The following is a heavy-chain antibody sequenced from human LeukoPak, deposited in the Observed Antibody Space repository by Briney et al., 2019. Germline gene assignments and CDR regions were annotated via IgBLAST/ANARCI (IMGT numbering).Heavy chain of an antibody. D-gene: IGHD1-1*01. CDR2: IYHSGST. V-gene: IGHV4-38-2*02. Sequence: SETLSLTCTVSGYSISSGYYWGWIRQPPGKGLEWIGSIYHSGSTYYNPSLKSRVTISVDTSKNQFSLKLSSVTAADTAVYYCARGAGTTLGDAFDIRGQGTMVTVSS. J-gene: IGHJ3*02. CDR3: ARGAGTTLGDAFDI. CDR1: GYSISSGYY.